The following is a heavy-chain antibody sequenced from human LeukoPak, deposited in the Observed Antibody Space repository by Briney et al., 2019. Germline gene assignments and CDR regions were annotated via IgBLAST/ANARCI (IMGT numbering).Heavy chain of an antibody. V-gene: IGHV3-53*01. CDR3: ARGSSPTGYYGMDV. CDR1: GFTVSSNY. J-gene: IGHJ6*02. Sequence: GGSLRLSCAASGFTVSSNYMSWVRQAPGKGLEWVSVIYSGGSTYYADSVKGRFTISRDNSKNTLYLQMNSLRAEDTAVYYCARGSSPTGYYGMDVWGQGTTVTVSS. CDR2: IYSGGST. D-gene: IGHD1-14*01.